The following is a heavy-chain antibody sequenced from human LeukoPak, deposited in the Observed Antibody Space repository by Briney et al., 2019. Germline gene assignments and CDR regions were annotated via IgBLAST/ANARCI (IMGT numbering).Heavy chain of an antibody. V-gene: IGHV3-53*01. Sequence: GGSLRLSCAASGFTVSSNYTNWVRQAPGKGLEWVSVIYSGGSTYYADSVKGRFTISRDNSKNTLYLQMNSLRAEDTAVYYCARAGEGYYGGNSYYFDYWGQGTLVTVSS. D-gene: IGHD4-23*01. J-gene: IGHJ4*02. CDR1: GFTVSSNY. CDR2: IYSGGST. CDR3: ARAGEGYYGGNSYYFDY.